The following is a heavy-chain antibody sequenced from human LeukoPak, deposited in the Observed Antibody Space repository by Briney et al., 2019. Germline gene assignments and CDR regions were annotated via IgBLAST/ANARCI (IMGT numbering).Heavy chain of an antibody. V-gene: IGHV4-59*01. CDR1: GGSISNYY. J-gene: IGHJ4*02. CDR2: IYYSGST. CDR3: ARTSLADY. Sequence: SGTLSLTCTVSGGSISNYYWSWIRQPPGKGLEWIGYIYYSGSTNYNPSLKSRVTISVDTSKNQFSLKLTSVTAADTAVYYCARTSLADYWGQGTLVTVSS.